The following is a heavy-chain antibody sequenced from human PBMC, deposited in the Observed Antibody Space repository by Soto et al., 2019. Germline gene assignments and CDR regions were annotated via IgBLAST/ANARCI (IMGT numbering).Heavy chain of an antibody. Sequence: GASVKVSCKASGYTFTSYDINWVRQATGQGLEWMGWMNPNSGNTGYAQKFQGRVTMTRNTSISTAYMELSSLKASDTAMYFCAGRFGYCSGESCLDVWGGGTTVTVSS. J-gene: IGHJ6*04. V-gene: IGHV1-8*01. CDR2: MNPNSGNT. CDR1: GYTFTSYD. CDR3: AGRFGYCSGESCLDV. D-gene: IGHD2-15*01.